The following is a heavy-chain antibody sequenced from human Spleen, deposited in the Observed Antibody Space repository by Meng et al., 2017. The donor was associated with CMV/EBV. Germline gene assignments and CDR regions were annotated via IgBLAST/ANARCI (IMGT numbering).Heavy chain of an antibody. V-gene: IGHV1-2*02. CDR3: AKDMGATIGSAVNY. D-gene: IGHD5-12*01. J-gene: IGHJ4*02. CDR2: INPYSGGT. CDR1: GYTFTDYY. Sequence: ASVKVSCKASGYTFTDYYLHWVRQAPGQGLEWMGWINPYSGGTNYAQKLQGRVTMTRDTSFSTAYMELRNLRSDDTAVYYCAKDMGATIGSAVNYWGQGTLVTVSS.